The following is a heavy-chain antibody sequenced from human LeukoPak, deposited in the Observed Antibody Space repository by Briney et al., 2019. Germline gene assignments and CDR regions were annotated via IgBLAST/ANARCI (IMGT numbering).Heavy chain of an antibody. CDR1: GFTFSSYS. J-gene: IGHJ4*02. D-gene: IGHD2-15*01. CDR2: ISSSSSYI. V-gene: IGHV3-21*01. Sequence: GGSLGLSCAASGFTFSSYSMNWVRQAPGKGLEWVSSISSSSSYIYYADSVKGRFTISRDNAKNSLYLQMNSLRAEDTAVYYCARLGYCSGGSCPDYWGQGTLVTVSS. CDR3: ARLGYCSGGSCPDY.